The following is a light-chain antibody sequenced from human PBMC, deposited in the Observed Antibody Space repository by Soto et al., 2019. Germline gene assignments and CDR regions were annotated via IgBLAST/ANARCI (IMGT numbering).Light chain of an antibody. CDR2: EVS. J-gene: IGLJ2*01. Sequence: QSALTQPRSVSGSPGQSVTISCTGTSSDVGGYNYVSWYQHHPGKAPKVMIYEVSNRPSGVSNRFSGSKSGNTASLTISGLQAEDEADYYCSSYTTSSTVVFGGGTKLTVL. CDR3: SSYTTSSTVV. V-gene: IGLV2-14*01. CDR1: SSDVGGYNY.